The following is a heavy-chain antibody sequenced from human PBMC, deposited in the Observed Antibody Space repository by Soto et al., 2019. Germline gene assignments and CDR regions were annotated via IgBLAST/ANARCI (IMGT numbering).Heavy chain of an antibody. D-gene: IGHD3-10*01. Sequence: EVQLLESGGGLEQPGGSLRLSCAASGFTFSSYAMNWVRQAPGKGLEWVSGITGSGERTFYADSVKGRFTISRDNSKNTLYLQVDTLRADDTAVYSCAKEFSRLSKGSFDSWGQGTLVTVSS. J-gene: IGHJ4*02. CDR2: ITGSGERT. CDR3: AKEFSRLSKGSFDS. CDR1: GFTFSSYA. V-gene: IGHV3-23*01.